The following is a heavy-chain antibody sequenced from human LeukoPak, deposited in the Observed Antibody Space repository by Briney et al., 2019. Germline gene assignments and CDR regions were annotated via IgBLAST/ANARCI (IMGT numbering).Heavy chain of an antibody. CDR2: IWYDGTNK. D-gene: IGHD4-23*01. Sequence: GRSLRLSCVASGFSFTSYGMHWVRQAPGKGLEWVAVIWYDGTNKYYADSVKGRFTISRDTSNNMLYLQMNSLRAEDTAVYYCARVSESGNSDYWGQGTLVTVSS. CDR1: GFSFTSYG. J-gene: IGHJ4*02. CDR3: ARVSESGNSDY. V-gene: IGHV3-33*01.